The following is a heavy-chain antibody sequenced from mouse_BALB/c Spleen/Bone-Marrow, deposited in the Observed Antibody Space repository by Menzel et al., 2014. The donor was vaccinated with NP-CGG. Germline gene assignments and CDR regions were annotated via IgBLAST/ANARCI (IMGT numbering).Heavy chain of an antibody. Sequence: EVMLVESGGGLVQPGGSLKLSCAASGFDFSRYWMSWVRQAPGKGLQWIGEINPESNTINYTPSLKDKFIISRDNAKNTLYLQMSKVRSEDTALYCCARLGYYGWFADLGQGTLVPVSA. D-gene: IGHD2-3*01. CDR3: ARLGYYGWFAD. CDR2: INPESNTI. CDR1: GFDFSRYW. V-gene: IGHV4-1*02. J-gene: IGHJ3*01.